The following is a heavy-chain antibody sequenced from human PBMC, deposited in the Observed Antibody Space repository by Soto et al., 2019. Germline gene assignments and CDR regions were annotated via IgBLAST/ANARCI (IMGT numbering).Heavy chain of an antibody. V-gene: IGHV3-23*01. CDR1: GFTFSSYA. J-gene: IGHJ4*02. CDR3: AKDLVAKYYDSSGYYS. Sequence: EVQLLESGGGLVQPGGSLRLSCAASGFTFSSYAMSWVRQAPGKGLEWVSAISGSGGSTYYAVSVKGRFTISRDNSKNTLSLQMNSLRAEDTAVYYCAKDLVAKYYDSSGYYSWGQGTLVTVSS. D-gene: IGHD3-22*01. CDR2: ISGSGGST.